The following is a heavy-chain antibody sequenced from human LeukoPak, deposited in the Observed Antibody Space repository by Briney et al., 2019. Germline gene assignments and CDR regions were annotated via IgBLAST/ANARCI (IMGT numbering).Heavy chain of an antibody. CDR3: ARGGGLQWRGGFRRRYSYFYMDV. CDR1: GGSLSGFY. J-gene: IGHJ6*03. CDR2: INDSGST. Sequence: SETLSLTCDVYGGSLSGFYWIWIRQSPGTGLQWIGEINDSGSTNYNPSLKSRVTISLDTSKSQLSLKVTSVTAADTAVYFCARGGGLQWRGGFRRRYSYFYMDVWGKGTTVTVS. D-gene: IGHD6-19*01. V-gene: IGHV4-34*01.